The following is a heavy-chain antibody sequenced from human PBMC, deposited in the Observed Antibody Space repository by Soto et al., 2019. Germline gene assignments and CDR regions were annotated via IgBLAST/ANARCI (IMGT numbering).Heavy chain of an antibody. V-gene: IGHV4-4*07. CDR1: VGSIISYY. CDR3: AREGSATRSYYYGMDV. D-gene: IGHD6-25*01. CDR2: IYTSGST. J-gene: IGHJ6*02. Sequence: SETLSLTCTVSVGSIISYYWSWIRQPAGKGLEWIGRIYTSGSTNYNPSLKSRVTMSVDTSKNQFSLKLSSVTAADTAVYYCAREGSATRSYYYGMDVWGQGTTVTVSS.